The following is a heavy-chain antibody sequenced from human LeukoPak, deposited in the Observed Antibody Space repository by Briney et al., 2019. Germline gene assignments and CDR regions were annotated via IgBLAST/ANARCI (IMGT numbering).Heavy chain of an antibody. J-gene: IGHJ4*02. V-gene: IGHV3-23*01. CDR3: ASHRDFWSGYLDY. Sequence: PGGSLILSCAAPGITLSNYGMSCVRQAPGKGLEWVAGIRGSGGSTNYADSVKGRFTISRDNSKNTLYLQMNSLRAEDTAVYYCASHRDFWSGYLDYWGQGPLVTVSS. D-gene: IGHD3-3*01. CDR2: IRGSGGST. CDR1: GITLSNYG.